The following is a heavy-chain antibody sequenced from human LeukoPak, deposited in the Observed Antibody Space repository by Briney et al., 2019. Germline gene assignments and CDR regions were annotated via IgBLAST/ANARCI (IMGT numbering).Heavy chain of an antibody. CDR1: GGSISSYY. Sequence: SETLSLTCSVSGGSISSYYWSWIRQPPGKGLEWMGYIYYSGSTNYNPSLKSRVTISLDTSKNQFSLQLNSVTPEDTAVYYCAREGIAAAGYLYWGQGTLVTVSS. D-gene: IGHD6-13*01. CDR2: IYYSGST. J-gene: IGHJ4*02. CDR3: AREGIAAAGYLY. V-gene: IGHV4-59*12.